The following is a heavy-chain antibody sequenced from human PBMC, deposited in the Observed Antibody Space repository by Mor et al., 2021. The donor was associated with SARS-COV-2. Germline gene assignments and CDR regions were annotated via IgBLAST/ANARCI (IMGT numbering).Heavy chain of an antibody. CDR2: GST. V-gene: IGHV1-46*01. CDR3: VRVGPLPFDY. Sequence: GSTSYAQKFHGRDTMTRDTSTSTVYMELSSLRSEDTAVYYCVRVGPLPFDYWGQGTLVTVSS. J-gene: IGHJ4*02.